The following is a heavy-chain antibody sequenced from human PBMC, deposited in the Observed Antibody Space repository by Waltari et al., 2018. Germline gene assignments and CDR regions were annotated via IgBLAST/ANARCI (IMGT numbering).Heavy chain of an antibody. CDR2: SDSSGST. CDR3: ATAKSGSYYDFDY. Sequence: EVQLVESGGGLIQPGGSLRLSCAASGFSVSSSYVNWVRQAPGKGLEWGSISDSSGSTYYADSVKGRFTISRDNAKNSLYLQMNSLRAEDTAVYYCATAKSGSYYDFDYWGQGTLVTVSS. D-gene: IGHD1-26*01. J-gene: IGHJ4*02. CDR1: GFSVSSSY. V-gene: IGHV3-53*01.